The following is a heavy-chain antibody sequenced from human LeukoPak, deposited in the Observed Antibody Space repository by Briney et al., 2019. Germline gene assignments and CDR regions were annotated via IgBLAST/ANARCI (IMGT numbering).Heavy chain of an antibody. V-gene: IGHV3-23*01. CDR2: ISGSGGST. J-gene: IGHJ3*02. D-gene: IGHD3-22*01. CDR1: GFTFSSYA. Sequence: GGSLRLSCAASGFTFSSYAMSWVRQAPGKGLEWVSAISGSGGSTYYADSVKGRFTISRDNSKNTLYLQMNSLRAEDTAVYYCAKVAKVGYWPHDAFDIWGQGTMVTVSS. CDR3: AKVAKVGYWPHDAFDI.